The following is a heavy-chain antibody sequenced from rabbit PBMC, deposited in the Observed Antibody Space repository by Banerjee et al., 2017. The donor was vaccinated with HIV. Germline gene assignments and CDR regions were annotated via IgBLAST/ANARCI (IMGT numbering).Heavy chain of an antibody. CDR2: IYAGDSGST. CDR3: ARDYNHRHDGYVLNL. J-gene: IGHJ4*01. CDR1: GFSFSSTYY. V-gene: IGHV1S45*01. D-gene: IGHD6-1*01. Sequence: QEQLVESGGGLVQPEGSLTLTCTVSGFSFSSTYYMCWVRQAPGKGLEWIGCIYAGDSGSTYYANWAKGRFTISKTSSTTVTLQMTSLTAADTATYFCARDYNHRHDGYVLNLWGPGTLVTVS.